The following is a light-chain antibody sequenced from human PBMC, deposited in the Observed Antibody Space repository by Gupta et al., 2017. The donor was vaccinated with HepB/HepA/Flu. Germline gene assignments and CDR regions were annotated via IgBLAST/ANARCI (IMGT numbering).Light chain of an antibody. J-gene: IGKJ5*01. CDR2: GAS. CDR1: QSVSSSY. Sequence: EIVLTQSPGTLSLSPGDRVTLSCRASQSVSSSYSAWYQQKPGQAPRLLIYGASNRATGIPDRFSGSGSGTDFTLTISRLGPEDFAVYYCQQFSSSPLTFGQGTRMEIK. V-gene: IGKV3-20*01. CDR3: QQFSSSPLT.